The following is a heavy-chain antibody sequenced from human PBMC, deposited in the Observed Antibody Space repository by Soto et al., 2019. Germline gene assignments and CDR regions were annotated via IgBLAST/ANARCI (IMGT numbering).Heavy chain of an antibody. Sequence: GGSLRLSCVASGFTFSSYAMSWVRQAPGKGLEWVAAISASGGATLHADSVKGRFTISRDNSKNTLYLQMNSLRVEDTAVYYCAKRGFDSGGWDYYALDVWGQGTAVTVSS. CDR2: ISASGGAT. CDR3: AKRGFDSGGWDYYALDV. J-gene: IGHJ6*02. CDR1: GFTFSSYA. V-gene: IGHV3-23*01. D-gene: IGHD5-12*01.